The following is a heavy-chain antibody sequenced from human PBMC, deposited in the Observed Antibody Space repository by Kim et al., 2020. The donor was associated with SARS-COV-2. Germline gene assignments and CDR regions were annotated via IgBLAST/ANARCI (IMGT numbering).Heavy chain of an antibody. D-gene: IGHD6-19*01. CDR1: GFFLSASW. Sequence: GGSLRLSCVASGFFLSASWMSWVRQAPGKGLEWVANINYDATERYFVASVKGRFTISRDNVKNSLYLQMSSLRVDDTAVYYCATLSSAWFLCYWGQGTLV. J-gene: IGHJ4*02. CDR2: INYDATER. V-gene: IGHV3-7*02. CDR3: ATLSSAWFLCY.